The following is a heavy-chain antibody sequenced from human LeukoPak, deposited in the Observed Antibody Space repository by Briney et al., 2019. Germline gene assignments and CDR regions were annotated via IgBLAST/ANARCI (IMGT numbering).Heavy chain of an antibody. CDR1: GYTFTSYG. V-gene: IGHV1-69*04. D-gene: IGHD3-3*01. J-gene: IGHJ4*02. Sequence: GASVKVSCKASGYTFTSYGISWVRQAPGQGLEWMGRIIPILGIANYAQKFQGRVTITADKSTSTAYMELSSLRSEDTAVYYCARVEAGLYYFDYWGQGTLVTVSS. CDR3: ARVEAGLYYFDY. CDR2: IIPILGIA.